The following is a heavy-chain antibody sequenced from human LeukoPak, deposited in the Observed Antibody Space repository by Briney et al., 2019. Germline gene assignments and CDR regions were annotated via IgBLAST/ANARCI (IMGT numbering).Heavy chain of an antibody. CDR1: GYSISSGYL. V-gene: IGHV4-38-2*02. Sequence: SETLSLTCTVSGYSISSGYLWGWIRQPPGKGLEWIGSIDGSGSSYYNPSLKSRVTISLDTSKNQFSLKLTSVTAADTAVYYCARDNALIAAVVFDYWGQGTLVTVSS. CDR2: IDGSGSS. J-gene: IGHJ4*02. CDR3: ARDNALIAAVVFDY. D-gene: IGHD6-13*01.